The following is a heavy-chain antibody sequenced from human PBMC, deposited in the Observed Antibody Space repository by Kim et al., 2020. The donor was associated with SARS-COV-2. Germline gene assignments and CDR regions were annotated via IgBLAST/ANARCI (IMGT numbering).Heavy chain of an antibody. J-gene: IGHJ4*01. CDR3: ARDLFYYFYS. Sequence: ASVKVSCKASGYTFTDYYIHWVRQAPGQGLEWMGRINPSSGGTNYAQKFQGRVTMTSDTSIRTVYMELKSLRSDDTAVYYCARDLFYYFYSWGHGTLGTV. V-gene: IGHV1-2*06. CDR1: GYTFTDYY. CDR2: INPSSGGT.